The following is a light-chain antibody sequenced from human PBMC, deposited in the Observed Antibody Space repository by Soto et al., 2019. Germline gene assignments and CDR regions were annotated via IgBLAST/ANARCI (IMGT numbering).Light chain of an antibody. CDR3: QQLNSYPPLT. Sequence: IQLTQSPSSLSASVGDRVTITCRAIQGITNYLAWYQQKPGKAPRLLIYAASTLQTGVPSRFSGSGSGTDFTLTISSLQPEDFATYYCQQLNSYPPLTFGGGTKVDIK. V-gene: IGKV1-9*01. CDR1: QGITNY. J-gene: IGKJ4*01. CDR2: AAS.